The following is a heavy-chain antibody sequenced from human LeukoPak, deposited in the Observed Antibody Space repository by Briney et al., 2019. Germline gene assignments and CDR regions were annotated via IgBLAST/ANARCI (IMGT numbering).Heavy chain of an antibody. CDR2: IYPGDSDT. Sequence: GESLRISCKGSGYRFTSYWIGWVRQMPGKGLEWMGIIYPGDSDTRYSPSFQGQVTISADKSISTAYLQWSSLKASDTAMYYCARRASDYYDSSGYSDYWGQGTLVAVSS. V-gene: IGHV5-51*01. CDR3: ARRASDYYDSSGYSDY. CDR1: GYRFTSYW. D-gene: IGHD3-22*01. J-gene: IGHJ4*02.